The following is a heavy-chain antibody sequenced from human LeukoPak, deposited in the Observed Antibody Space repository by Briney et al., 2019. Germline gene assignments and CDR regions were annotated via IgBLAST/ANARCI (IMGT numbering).Heavy chain of an antibody. Sequence: SETLSLTCTVSGGSISSYYWSWIRQPPGKGLEWIGYIYYSGSTNYNLSLKSRVTISVDTSKNQFSLKLSSVTAADTAVYYCARPKRGYDILTGYSTNWFDPWGQGTLVTVSS. CDR1: GGSISSYY. CDR2: IYYSGST. D-gene: IGHD3-9*01. CDR3: ARPKRGYDILTGYSTNWFDP. V-gene: IGHV4-59*01. J-gene: IGHJ5*02.